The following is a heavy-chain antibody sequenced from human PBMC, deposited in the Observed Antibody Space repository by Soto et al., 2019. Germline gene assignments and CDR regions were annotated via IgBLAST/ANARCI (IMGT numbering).Heavy chain of an antibody. V-gene: IGHV4-59*01. CDR3: TRSSTGYAFDI. Sequence: SETLCLTCTVSGGSINSYYWTWIRQPPGKGLEWVGYVYYTGSTSYNPSLRGRATISLDRSKNQFSLKLTSVTIADTAIYYCTRSSTGYAFDIWGQGTMVTVSS. CDR1: GGSINSYY. D-gene: IGHD2-8*02. J-gene: IGHJ3*02. CDR2: VYYTGST.